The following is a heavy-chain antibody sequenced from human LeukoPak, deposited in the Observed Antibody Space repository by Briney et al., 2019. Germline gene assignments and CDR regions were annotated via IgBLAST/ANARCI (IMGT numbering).Heavy chain of an antibody. CDR2: ISYDGSNK. V-gene: IGHV3-30-3*01. CDR3: ARDRAYYYDSSGYAFDY. Sequence: PGGSLRLSCTASGFTFSNSAMSWVRQAPGKGLEWVAVISYDGSNKYYADSVKGRFTISRDNSKNTLYLQMNSLRAEDTAVYYCARDRAYYYDSSGYAFDYWGQGTLVTVSS. D-gene: IGHD3-22*01. J-gene: IGHJ4*02. CDR1: GFTFSNSA.